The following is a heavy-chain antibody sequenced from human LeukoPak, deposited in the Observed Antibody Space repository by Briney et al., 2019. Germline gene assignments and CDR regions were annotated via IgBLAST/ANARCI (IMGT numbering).Heavy chain of an antibody. CDR1: GFTFSSYS. J-gene: IGHJ6*03. CDR2: ISSSSSTI. D-gene: IGHD5/OR15-5a*01. CDR3: ARDPSTPFYYYYYMDV. Sequence: PGGSLRLSCAASGFTFSSYSMNWVRQAPGKGLEWVSYISSSSSTIYYADSVKGRFTISRDNAKNSLYLQMNSLRAEDTAVYYCARDPSTPFYYYYYMDVWGKGTTVTVSS. V-gene: IGHV3-48*01.